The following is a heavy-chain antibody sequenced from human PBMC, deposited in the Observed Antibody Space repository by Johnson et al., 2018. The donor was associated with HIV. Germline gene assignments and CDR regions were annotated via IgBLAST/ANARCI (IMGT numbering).Heavy chain of an antibody. J-gene: IGHJ3*02. CDR1: GFTFDDYA. CDR3: AREIGWELHDGAFDI. V-gene: IGHV3-9*01. CDR2: ISWDGGST. D-gene: IGHD1-26*01. Sequence: VQLVESGGGLVQPGRSLRLSCAASGFTFDDYAMHWVRQVPGKGLEWVSGISWDGGSTGYADSVKGRFIISRDNAKNSLYLQMNSLRAEDTALYYCAREIGWELHDGAFDIWGQGTMVTVSS.